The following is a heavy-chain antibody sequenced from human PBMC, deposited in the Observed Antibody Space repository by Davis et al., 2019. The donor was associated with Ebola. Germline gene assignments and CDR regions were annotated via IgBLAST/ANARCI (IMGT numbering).Heavy chain of an antibody. CDR1: GFTFKTYG. J-gene: IGHJ6*03. D-gene: IGHD3-22*01. CDR3: ATDSSGYNYERLYYTYYMDV. V-gene: IGHV3-23*01. Sequence: GGSLRLSCAASGFTFKTYGMNWVRQAPGKGLEWVSLLSASGGAKYYADSVRGRFTISRDNSKNTMYLEMNSLRADDTAIYYCATDSSGYNYERLYYTYYMDVWGRGTTVSVSS. CDR2: LSASGGAK.